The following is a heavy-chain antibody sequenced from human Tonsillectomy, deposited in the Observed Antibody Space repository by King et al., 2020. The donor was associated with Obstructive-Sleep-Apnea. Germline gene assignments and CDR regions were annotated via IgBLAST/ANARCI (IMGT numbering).Heavy chain of an antibody. CDR1: GYSFATYW. CDR3: ARQDTTLVNVDY. V-gene: IGHV5-51*01. CDR2: IYPGDSDT. D-gene: IGHD5-18*01. Sequence: VQLVESGAEVKKPGESLTISCTGSGYSFATYWIGWVRQTPGKGLEWMGIIYPGDSDTRYSPTFQGKVTISVDKSISTAYLEWSSLKASGTAMYYCARQDTTLVNVDYWGQGTLVTVSS. J-gene: IGHJ4*02.